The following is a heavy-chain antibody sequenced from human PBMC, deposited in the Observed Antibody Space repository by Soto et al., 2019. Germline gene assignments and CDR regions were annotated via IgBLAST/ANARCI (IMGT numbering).Heavy chain of an antibody. Sequence: PGGSLRLSCAASGFTFSSYWMHWVRQAPGKGLVWVSRINSDGSSTSYADSVKGRFTISRDNAKNTLYLQMNSLRAEDTAVYYCASLVYGDYDYYYYYGMDVWGQGTTVTVSS. CDR3: ASLVYGDYDYYYYYGMDV. V-gene: IGHV3-74*01. J-gene: IGHJ6*02. CDR1: GFTFSSYW. D-gene: IGHD4-17*01. CDR2: INSDGSST.